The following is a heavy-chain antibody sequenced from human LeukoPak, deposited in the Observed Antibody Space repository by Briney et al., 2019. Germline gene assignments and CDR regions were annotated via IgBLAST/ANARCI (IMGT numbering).Heavy chain of an antibody. CDR1: GFTFSSYG. CDR2: IRYDGSNK. Sequence: GGSLRLSCAASGFTFSSYGMHWVRQAPGKGLEWVAFIRYDGSNKYYADSVKGRFTISRDNSKNTLYLQMNSLRAEDTAVYYCAKDQDDDYYDSSGYYNEWGQGTLVTVSS. CDR3: AKDQDDDYYDSSGYYNE. V-gene: IGHV3-30*02. D-gene: IGHD3-22*01. J-gene: IGHJ4*02.